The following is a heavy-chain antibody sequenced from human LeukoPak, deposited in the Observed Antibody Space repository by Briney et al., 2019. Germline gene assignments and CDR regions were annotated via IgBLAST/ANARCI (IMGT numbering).Heavy chain of an antibody. Sequence: GASVKVSCKASGYTFTSYDINWVRQATGQGLEWMGWXXXXSGNTGYAQKFQGXVTXTRNXSISTAYMELSSLRSEDTAVYYCARGPYNWGQGTLVTVSS. CDR2: XXXXSGNT. V-gene: IGHV1-8*01. CDR1: GYTFTSYD. CDR3: ARGPYN. J-gene: IGHJ4*02.